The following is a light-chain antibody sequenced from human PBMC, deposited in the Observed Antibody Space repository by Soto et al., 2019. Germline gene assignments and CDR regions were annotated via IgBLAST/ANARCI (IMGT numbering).Light chain of an antibody. CDR3: QTWGTGIVV. J-gene: IGLJ2*01. CDR2: LNSDGSH. CDR1: SGHSSYA. V-gene: IGLV4-69*01. Sequence: QTVVTQSPSASASLGASVKLTCTLSSGHSSYAIAWHQQQPGKGPRYLMKLNSDGSHTKGDGIPDRFSGSNSGAERFLTIFSLQSEDEADYYCQTWGTGIVVFGGGTKLTVL.